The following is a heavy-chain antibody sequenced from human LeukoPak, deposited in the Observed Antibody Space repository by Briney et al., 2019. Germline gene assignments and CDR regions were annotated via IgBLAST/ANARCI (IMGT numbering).Heavy chain of an antibody. V-gene: IGHV3-48*01. CDR2: ISSSSSTI. Sequence: GGSLRLSCAASGFTFSSYSMNWVRQAPGKGLEWVSYISSSSSTIYYADSVKGRFTISRDNSKNTLYMQMNSLRGEDTAVYYCARGEYHFDYWGQGTLVTVSS. CDR1: GFTFSSYS. J-gene: IGHJ4*02. CDR3: ARGEYHFDY. D-gene: IGHD3-10*01.